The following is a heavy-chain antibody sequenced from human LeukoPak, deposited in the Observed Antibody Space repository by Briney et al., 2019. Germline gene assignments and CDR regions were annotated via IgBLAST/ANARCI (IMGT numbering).Heavy chain of an antibody. Sequence: SETLSLTCSVSVASFSTNYWSWIRQPPGRGLEWIGYVFDSGSTNYNPSLKSRVTVSIVTSTKQFSLRLSSVTAADTAVYYCARLYQQSKWKYYYYYMDVWGKGTAVTVSS. D-gene: IGHD1-1*01. V-gene: IGHV4-59*12. CDR2: VFDSGST. CDR3: ARLYQQSKWKYYYYYMDV. CDR1: VASFSTNY. J-gene: IGHJ6*03.